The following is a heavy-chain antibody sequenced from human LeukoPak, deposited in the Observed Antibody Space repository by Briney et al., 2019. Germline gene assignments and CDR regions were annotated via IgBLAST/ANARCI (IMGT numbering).Heavy chain of an antibody. CDR2: IYSGGST. CDR3: ARDGCSGGSCYSV. V-gene: IGHV3-53*01. Sequence: PGGSLRLSCAASGFTVSSNYMSWVRQAPGKGLEWASVIYSGGSTYYADSVKGRFTISRDNSKNTLYLQMNSLRAEDTAVYYCARDGCSGGSCYSVWGQGTLVTVSS. D-gene: IGHD2-15*01. CDR1: GFTVSSNY. J-gene: IGHJ4*02.